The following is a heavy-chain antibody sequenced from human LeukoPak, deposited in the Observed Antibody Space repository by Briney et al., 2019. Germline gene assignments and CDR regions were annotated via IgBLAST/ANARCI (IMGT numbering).Heavy chain of an antibody. CDR2: IIPIFGTA. Sequence: SVKVSCKASGGTFSSYAISWVRQAPGQGLEWMGGIIPIFGTANYAQKFQGRVTITTDESTSTAYMELSSLRSEDTAVYYCARELSLSNGAFDIWGQGTMVTVSS. V-gene: IGHV1-69*05. D-gene: IGHD3-10*01. J-gene: IGHJ3*02. CDR1: GGTFSSYA. CDR3: ARELSLSNGAFDI.